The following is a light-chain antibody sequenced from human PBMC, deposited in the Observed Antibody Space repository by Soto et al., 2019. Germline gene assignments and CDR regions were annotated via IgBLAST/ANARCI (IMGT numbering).Light chain of an antibody. Sequence: DIVLTQSPDSLAVSLGERATINCKSSQSVLYSSNNKNYLAWYQQKPGQPPKLLIYWASTRESGVPDRFSGSGSGTDFTHTISSLQVEDVAVYYCQQYYSTWTFGQGTKVEIK. CDR3: QQYYSTWT. J-gene: IGKJ1*01. CDR1: QSVLYSSNNKNY. V-gene: IGKV4-1*01. CDR2: WAS.